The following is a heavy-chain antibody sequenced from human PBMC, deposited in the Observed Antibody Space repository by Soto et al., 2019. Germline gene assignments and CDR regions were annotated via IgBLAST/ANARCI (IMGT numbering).Heavy chain of an antibody. CDR2: IKQDGSDT. D-gene: IGHD6-19*01. V-gene: IGHV3-7*01. J-gene: IGHJ3*02. CDR3: ARPWGWRDAFDI. CDR1: GFTFSTYW. Sequence: EVQLVESGGGLVQPGGSLRLSCAASGFTFSTYWMSWVRQAPGKGLEWVANIKQDGSDTYYVDSVKGRFTISRDNAKHSRHMAMDSLRAEDTAVYYCARPWGWRDAFDIWGQGTMVTVSS.